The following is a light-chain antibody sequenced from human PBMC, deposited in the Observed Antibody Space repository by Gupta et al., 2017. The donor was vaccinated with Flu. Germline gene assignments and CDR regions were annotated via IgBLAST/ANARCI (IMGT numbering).Light chain of an antibody. Sequence: SLGERATFNCKSSNSGLYSCNNKNYLAWYQQKPGQPPKLLISRASTRESGVPDRFSGSGSGTDFTLTISSLQAEDVAVYYCQQDASSPRTFGQGTKLEIK. CDR1: NSGLYSCNNKNY. CDR2: RAS. J-gene: IGKJ2*01. V-gene: IGKV4-1*01. CDR3: QQDASSPRT.